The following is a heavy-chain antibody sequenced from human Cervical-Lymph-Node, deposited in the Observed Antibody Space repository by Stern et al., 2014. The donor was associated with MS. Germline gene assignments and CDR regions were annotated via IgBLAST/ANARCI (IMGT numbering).Heavy chain of an antibody. CDR3: ARTYDFWNGYEDY. J-gene: IGHJ4*02. Sequence: VQLVESGAEVKKPGASVKVSCKASGYSFTSYGISWVRQAPGQGLEWMGWNSADNGNANYAQKIQGRVTMTTDTSTTTVYMELRSLRSDDTAVYYCARTYDFWNGYEDYWGQGTLVTVSS. CDR2: NSADNGNA. D-gene: IGHD3-3*01. CDR1: GYSFTSYG. V-gene: IGHV1-18*01.